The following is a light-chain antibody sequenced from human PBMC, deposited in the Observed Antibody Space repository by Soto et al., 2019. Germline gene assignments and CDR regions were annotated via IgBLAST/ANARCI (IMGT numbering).Light chain of an antibody. V-gene: IGKV1-5*01. CDR1: QSISSW. CDR3: QQYNSYRT. J-gene: IGKJ1*01. Sequence: DIQMTQSPSTLSASVGDRVTITCRVSQSISSWLAWYQQKPGKAPKLLIYDASSLESGVPSRFSGSGCGTEFTLTISSLQTDDFATYYCQQYNSYRTFGQGTKVEIK. CDR2: DAS.